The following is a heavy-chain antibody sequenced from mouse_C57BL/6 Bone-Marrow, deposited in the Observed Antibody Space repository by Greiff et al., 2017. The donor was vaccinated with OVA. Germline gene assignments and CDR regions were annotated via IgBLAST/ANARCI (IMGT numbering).Heavy chain of an antibody. V-gene: IGHV7-3*01. D-gene: IGHD1-1*01. J-gene: IGHJ3*01. CDR3: AKGGYYGSSWFAY. CDR2: IRNKANGYTT. Sequence: EVQLVESGGGLVQPGGSLSLSCAASGFTFTDYYMSWVRQPPGKALEWLGFIRNKANGYTTEYSASVKGRFTISRDNSQSILYLQMNALRAEDSATYYCAKGGYYGSSWFAYWGQGTLVTVSA. CDR1: GFTFTDYY.